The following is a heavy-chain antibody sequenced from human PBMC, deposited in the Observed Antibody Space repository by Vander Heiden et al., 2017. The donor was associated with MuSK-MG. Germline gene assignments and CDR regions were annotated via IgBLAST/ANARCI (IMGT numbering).Heavy chain of an antibody. V-gene: IGHV3-64D*06. Sequence: EVQLVESGGGLVQPGGSLRLSCSASGFTFSSYAMHWVRQAPGKGLEYVSAISSNGGSTYYADSVKGRFTSSRDNSKNTLYLQMSSLRAEDTAVYYCVKEGYSSSWYSYNWFDPWGQGTLVTVSS. J-gene: IGHJ5*02. D-gene: IGHD6-13*01. CDR2: ISSNGGST. CDR1: GFTFSSYA. CDR3: VKEGYSSSWYSYNWFDP.